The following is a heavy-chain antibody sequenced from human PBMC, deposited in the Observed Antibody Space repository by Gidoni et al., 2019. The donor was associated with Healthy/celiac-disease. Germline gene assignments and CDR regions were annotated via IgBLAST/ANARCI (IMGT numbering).Heavy chain of an antibody. V-gene: IGHV1-69*01. CDR1: GGTFSSYA. CDR2: IIPIFGTA. D-gene: IGHD3-22*01. Sequence: QVQLVQSGAEVKKPGSSVKVSCKASGGTFSSYAISWVRQAPGQGLEWMGGIIPIFGTANYAQKFQGRVTITADESTSTAYMELSSLRSEDTAVYYCARDDTMIVVEPAGYYYGMDVWGQGTTVTVSS. J-gene: IGHJ6*02. CDR3: ARDDTMIVVEPAGYYYGMDV.